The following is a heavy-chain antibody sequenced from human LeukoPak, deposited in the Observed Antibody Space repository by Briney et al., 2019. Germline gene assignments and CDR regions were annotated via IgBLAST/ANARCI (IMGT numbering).Heavy chain of an antibody. CDR3: ASSEKDEVLRFLEWSPGFDY. CDR2: ISKNGKTI. V-gene: IGHV3-11*01. J-gene: IGHJ4*02. CDR1: GFTFSNYY. D-gene: IGHD3-3*01. Sequence: GGSLRLSCAASGFTFSNYYMSWIRQAPGKGLEWLSYISKNGKTIYYADSVKGRFTISMDNAKKSVYLQMNSLRAEDTAVYYCASSEKDEVLRFLEWSPGFDYWGQGTLVTVSS.